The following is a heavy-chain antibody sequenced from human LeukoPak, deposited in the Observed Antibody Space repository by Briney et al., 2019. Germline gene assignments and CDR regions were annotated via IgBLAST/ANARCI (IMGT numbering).Heavy chain of an antibody. CDR2: IYHSGST. Sequence: SETLSLTCAVSGYSISSGYYWGWIRQPPGQGLEWIGSIYHSGSTYYNPSLKSRVTISVDTSKNQFSLKLSSVTAADTAVYYCARQLVNWFDPWGQGTLVTVSS. CDR1: GYSISSGYY. J-gene: IGHJ5*02. CDR3: ARQLVNWFDP. D-gene: IGHD6-6*01. V-gene: IGHV4-38-2*01.